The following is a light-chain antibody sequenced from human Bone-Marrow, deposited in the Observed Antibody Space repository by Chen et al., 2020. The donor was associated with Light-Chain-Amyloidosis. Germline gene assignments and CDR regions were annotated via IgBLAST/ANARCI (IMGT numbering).Light chain of an antibody. CDR2: TAS. CDR3: QQLNNYPVT. J-gene: IGKJ5*01. Sequence: IHLTQSPSSLSASVGDRVTITCRASQDISSFLAWYQQKPGKAPKLLIYTASTLQTGVPSRFSGSGFGTDFALTISSLQPEDFATYYCQQLNNYPVTVGQGTRLEIK. V-gene: IGKV1-9*01. CDR1: QDISSF.